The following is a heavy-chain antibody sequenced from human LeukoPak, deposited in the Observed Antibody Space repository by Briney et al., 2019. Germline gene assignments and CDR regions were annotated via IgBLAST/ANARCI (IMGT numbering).Heavy chain of an antibody. D-gene: IGHD6-6*01. CDR2: IYYSGST. Sequence: SETLSLTCTVSGGSISSYYWSWIRQPPGKGLEWIGYIYYSGSTNYNPSLKSRVTISVDTSKNQFSLKLSSVTAADTAVYYCARHGSCSSPEFDYWGQGTLVTVSS. CDR3: ARHGSCSSPEFDY. CDR1: GGSISSYY. J-gene: IGHJ4*02. V-gene: IGHV4-59*08.